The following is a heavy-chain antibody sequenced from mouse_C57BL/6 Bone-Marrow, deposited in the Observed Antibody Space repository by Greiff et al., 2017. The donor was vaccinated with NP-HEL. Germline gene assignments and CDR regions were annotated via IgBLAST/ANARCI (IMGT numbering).Heavy chain of an antibody. CDR2: IYPRSGNT. J-gene: IGHJ2*01. D-gene: IGHD1-1*01. V-gene: IGHV1-81*01. CDR3: ARPYYYGSFFDY. Sequence: VQLVESGAELARPGASVKLSCKASGYTFTSYGISWVKQRTGQGLEWIGEIYPRSGNTYYNEKFKGKATLTADKSSSTAYMELRSLTSEDSAVYFCARPYYYGSFFDYWGQGTTLTVSS. CDR1: GYTFTSYG.